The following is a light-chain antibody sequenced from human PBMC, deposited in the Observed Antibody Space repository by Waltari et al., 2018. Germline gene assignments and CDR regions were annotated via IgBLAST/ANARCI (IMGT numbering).Light chain of an antibody. J-gene: IGLJ2*01. CDR1: SSDIGGYNS. Sequence: QSALTQPASVSGSPGQSITISCTGTSSDIGGYNSASWYQHHPGKAPKPLIYAVSNRPAGVSDRVSGSKSGKTASLTISGLQAGDEAVYYCSSYTSLTTLVFGGGTKLTVL. V-gene: IGLV2-14*01. CDR2: AVS. CDR3: SSYTSLTTLV.